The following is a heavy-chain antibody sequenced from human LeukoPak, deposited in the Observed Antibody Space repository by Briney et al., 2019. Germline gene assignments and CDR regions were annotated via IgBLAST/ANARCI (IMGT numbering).Heavy chain of an antibody. V-gene: IGHV3-30-3*01. Sequence: PGGSLRLSCAASGFTSSSYAMHWVRQAPGKGLEWVAVISYDRNNKYFADSVKGRFTISRHNSKNTLYLQMNILRAEDTSVYYCARSEEGDVPFDYWGQGTLVTVSS. CDR1: GFTSSSYA. CDR3: ARSEEGDVPFDY. CDR2: ISYDRNNK. J-gene: IGHJ4*02.